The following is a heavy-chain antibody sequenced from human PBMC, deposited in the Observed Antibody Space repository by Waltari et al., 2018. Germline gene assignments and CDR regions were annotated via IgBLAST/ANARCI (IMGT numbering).Heavy chain of an antibody. D-gene: IGHD3-10*01. V-gene: IGHV3-7*01. CDR2: IKQDGSEK. CDR1: GFTFSSYW. Sequence: EVQLLESGGGLVQPGGSLRLSCAASGFTFSSYWMSWVRQAPGKGLEWVANIKQDGSEKYYVESVKGRVTISRDNAKNALYPPMNSLRAEDTAVYYCASRALEHPDATFDYWGQGTLVTVSS. J-gene: IGHJ4*02. CDR3: ASRALEHPDATFDY.